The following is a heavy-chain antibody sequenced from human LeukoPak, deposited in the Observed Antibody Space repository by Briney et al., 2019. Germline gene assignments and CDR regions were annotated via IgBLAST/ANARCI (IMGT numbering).Heavy chain of an antibody. J-gene: IGHJ4*02. V-gene: IGHV3-23*01. D-gene: IGHD2/OR15-2a*01. CDR2: ISTSGNT. CDR3: AKDLDSTNLYEGPEDF. CDR1: GFTYSHNG. Sequence: GGSLRLSCVASGFTYSHNGMHWVRQAPGKGLEWVSLISTSGNTHYADSVNGRFTISRDNSKRTIYLHMDTLRVEDTAVYYCAKDLDSTNLYEGPEDFWGQGTLVTVSS.